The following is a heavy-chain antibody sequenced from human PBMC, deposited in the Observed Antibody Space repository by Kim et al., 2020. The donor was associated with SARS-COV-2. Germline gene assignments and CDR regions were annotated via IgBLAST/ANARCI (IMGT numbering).Heavy chain of an antibody. Sequence: SETLSLTCTVSGGSISSSSYYWGWIRQPPGKGLEWIGSIYYSGSTYYNPSLKSRVTISVDTSKNQFSLKLSSVTAADTAVYYCARHVEWGGTDYWGQGTLVTVSS. V-gene: IGHV4-39*01. CDR1: GGSISSSSYY. CDR2: IYYSGST. D-gene: IGHD3-3*01. J-gene: IGHJ4*02. CDR3: ARHVEWGGTDY.